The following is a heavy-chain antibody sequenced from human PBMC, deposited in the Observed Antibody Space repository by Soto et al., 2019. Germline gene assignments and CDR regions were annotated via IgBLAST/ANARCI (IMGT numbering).Heavy chain of an antibody. J-gene: IGHJ4*02. V-gene: IGHV1-18*01. D-gene: IGHD1-1*01. CDR1: GYTFTTYG. CDR3: ARRRAPCYGTNWTEDFDY. CDR2: IDTYNGDT. Sequence: ASVKVSCKSSGYTFTTYGITWVRQAPGQGLEWIGWIDTYNGDTNYTQKLQGRVIMTTDTSTSTAYLEVRSLTFDDTAVYYCARRRAPCYGTNWTEDFDYWGQGALVTVSS.